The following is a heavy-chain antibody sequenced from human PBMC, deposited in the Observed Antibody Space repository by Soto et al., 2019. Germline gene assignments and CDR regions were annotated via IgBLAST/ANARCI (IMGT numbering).Heavy chain of an antibody. CDR1: GYSFTNFG. CDR2: VSNYNGNR. D-gene: IGHD3-10*01. CDR3: ASGKMVRGPRRQYYFYFGMDV. J-gene: IGHJ6*02. Sequence: QVQLVQSGLEVKKPGASVKVSCKASGYSFTNFGFNWVRQAPGQGLEWMGWVSNYNGNRKYAEKFQGRVTMTTDTSTXTAYMDLGSLRSDDTALYYCASGKMVRGPRRQYYFYFGMDVWGQGTTLIVSS. V-gene: IGHV1-18*01.